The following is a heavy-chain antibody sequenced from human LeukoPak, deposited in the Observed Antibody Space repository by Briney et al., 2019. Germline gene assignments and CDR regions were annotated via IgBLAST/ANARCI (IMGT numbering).Heavy chain of an antibody. CDR2: ISAYNGNT. CDR3: ARARISTTRKTYYYDSSGYSLFDY. D-gene: IGHD3-22*01. CDR1: GYTFTSYG. J-gene: IGHJ4*02. V-gene: IGHV1-18*01. Sequence: ASVKVSCKASGYTFTSYGISWVRQAPGQGLEWMGWISAYNGNTNYAQKLQGRVTMTTDTSASTAYMELSSLRSEDTAVYYCARARISTTRKTYYYDSSGYSLFDYWGQGTLVTVSS.